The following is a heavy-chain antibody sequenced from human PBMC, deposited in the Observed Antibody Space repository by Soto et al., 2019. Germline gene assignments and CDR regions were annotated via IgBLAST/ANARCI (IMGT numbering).Heavy chain of an antibody. D-gene: IGHD5-12*01. CDR3: ASRPSTTTSPYGMDV. CDR1: GGSISSSSYY. Sequence: QLQLQESGPGLVKPSETLSLTCTVSGGSISSSSYYWGWIRQPPGKGLEWIGSIYYSGSTYYNPSLKSRVTISVDTSKNQFSLKLSSVTAADTAVYYCASRPSTTTSPYGMDVWGQGTTVTVSS. CDR2: IYYSGST. J-gene: IGHJ6*02. V-gene: IGHV4-39*01.